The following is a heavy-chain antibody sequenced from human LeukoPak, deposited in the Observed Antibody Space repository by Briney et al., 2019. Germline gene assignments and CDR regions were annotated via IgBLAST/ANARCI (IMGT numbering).Heavy chain of an antibody. CDR1: GYNFTNYW. CDR2: IFPGDSDT. J-gene: IGHJ3*02. Sequence: GESLKISCKGSGYNFTNYWIGWLRQMPGKGLEWMGIIFPGDSDTIYSPSFEGQVTISADKSISTAYLQWSSLKASDTAMYYCARRSSGAAAGTDAFDIWGQGTMVTVSS. CDR3: ARRSSGAAAGTDAFDI. D-gene: IGHD6-13*01. V-gene: IGHV5-51*01.